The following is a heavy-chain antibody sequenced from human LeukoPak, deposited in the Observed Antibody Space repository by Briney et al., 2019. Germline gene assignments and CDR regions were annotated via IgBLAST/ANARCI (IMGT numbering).Heavy chain of an antibody. Sequence: GGSLRLSCAASGFTFSSYEMNWVRQAPGKGLEWVSYISSSGSTIYYADSVKGRFTISRDNAKNSLYLQMKSLRAEDTAVYYCARLGGYYYDSSGYYSGWGQGTLVTVSS. CDR3: ARLGGYYYDSSGYYSG. CDR1: GFTFSSYE. D-gene: IGHD3-22*01. J-gene: IGHJ4*02. CDR2: ISSSGSTI. V-gene: IGHV3-48*03.